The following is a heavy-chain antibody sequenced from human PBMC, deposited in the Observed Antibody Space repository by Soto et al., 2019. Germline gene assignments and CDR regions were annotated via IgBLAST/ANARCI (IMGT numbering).Heavy chain of an antibody. CDR1: GGSISSSSYY. V-gene: IGHV4-39*01. D-gene: IGHD2-2*01. CDR2: IYYSGST. Sequence: SETLSLTCTVSGGSISSSSYYWGWIRQPPGKGLEWIGSIYYSGSTYYNPSLKSRVTISVDTSKNQFSLKLSSVTAADTAVYYCARQEGMPTTFAPWGQGTLVTVSP. CDR3: ARQEGMPTTFAP. J-gene: IGHJ5*02.